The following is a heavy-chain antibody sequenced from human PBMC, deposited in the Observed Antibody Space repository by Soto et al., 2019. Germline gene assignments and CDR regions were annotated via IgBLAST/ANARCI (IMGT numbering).Heavy chain of an antibody. D-gene: IGHD4-17*01. CDR3: ARAQLTTVTTDAFDI. Sequence: SETLSLTCAVSSGSISSSNWWSWVRQPPGKGLEWIGEIYHSGSTNYNPSLKSRVTISVDKSKNQFSLKLSSVTAADTAVYYCARAQLTTVTTDAFDIWGQGTMVTVSS. V-gene: IGHV4-4*02. J-gene: IGHJ3*02. CDR1: SGSISSSNW. CDR2: IYHSGST.